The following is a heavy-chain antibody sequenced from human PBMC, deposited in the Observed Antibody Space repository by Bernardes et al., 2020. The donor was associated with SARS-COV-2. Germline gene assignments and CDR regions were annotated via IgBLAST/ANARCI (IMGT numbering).Heavy chain of an antibody. V-gene: IGHV3-11*01. J-gene: IGHJ2*01. D-gene: IGHD2-21*02. CDR1: GFTFSDYY. CDR2: VNKGRTTR. CDR3: TRWTVSRRYFEL. Sequence: AESLTLSCAASGFTFSDYYFSWIRNRPPTGLELILFVNKGRTTRSSIDSFKGRFTLSWDNANNSEYLHMHSLKADDTAIYYCTRWTVSRRYFELWSRDTLFTVNS.